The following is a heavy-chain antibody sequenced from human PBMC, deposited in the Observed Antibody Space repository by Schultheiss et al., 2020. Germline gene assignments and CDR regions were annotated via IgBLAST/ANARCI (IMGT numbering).Heavy chain of an antibody. D-gene: IGHD5-18*01. J-gene: IGHJ5*02. V-gene: IGHV1-69*04. Sequence: SVKVSCKASGGTFSSYAISWVRQAPGQGLEWMGRIIPILGIANYAQKFQGRVTITADKSTSTAYMELSSLRSEDTAVYYCARGLSDTAMNNWFDPWGQGTLVTVSS. CDR1: GGTFSSYA. CDR3: ARGLSDTAMNNWFDP. CDR2: IIPILGIA.